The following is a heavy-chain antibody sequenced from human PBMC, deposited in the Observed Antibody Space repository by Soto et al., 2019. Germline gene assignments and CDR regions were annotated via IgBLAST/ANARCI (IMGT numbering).Heavy chain of an antibody. V-gene: IGHV3-23*01. D-gene: IGHD6-13*01. J-gene: IGHJ4*02. CDR2: ISGSGDKT. CDR3: AKDGKIAAAGTWVKYFDY. CDR1: GFTFSSYA. Sequence: GSLVLACTASGFTFSSYAMSWVRQAPGKGLEWVSAISGSGDKTYYADSVKVRFTISRDNSENTLYLQMNSLRAEDTAVYYCAKDGKIAAAGTWVKYFDYWGQGTLVTVYS.